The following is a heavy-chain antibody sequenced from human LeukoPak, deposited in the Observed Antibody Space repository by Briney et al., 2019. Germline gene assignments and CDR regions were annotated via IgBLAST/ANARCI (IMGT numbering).Heavy chain of an antibody. CDR2: ISSSGSTI. CDR1: GFTFSSYS. D-gene: IGHD2-8*01. J-gene: IGHJ3*02. CDR3: ARDPMVGPDI. Sequence: QPGGSLRLSCAASGFTFSSYSMNWVRQAPGKGLEWVSYISSSGSTIYYADSVKGRFTISRDNAKNSLYLQMNSLRAEDTAVYYCARDPMVGPDIWGQGTMVTVSS. V-gene: IGHV3-48*04.